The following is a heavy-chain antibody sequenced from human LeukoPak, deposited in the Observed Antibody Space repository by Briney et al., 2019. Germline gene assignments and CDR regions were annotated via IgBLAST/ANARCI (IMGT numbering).Heavy chain of an antibody. V-gene: IGHV4-34*01. D-gene: IGHD2-21*01. CDR1: GGSFSGYY. CDR2: INHSGST. CDR3: ARPKNMVIASTRGPRFWYFDL. Sequence: SETLSLTCAVYGGSFSGYYWSWIRQPPGKGLEWIGEINHSGSTNYNPSLKSRVTISVDTSKNQFSLKLSSVTAADTAVYYCARPKNMVIASTRGPRFWYFDLWGGGTLVTVSS. J-gene: IGHJ2*01.